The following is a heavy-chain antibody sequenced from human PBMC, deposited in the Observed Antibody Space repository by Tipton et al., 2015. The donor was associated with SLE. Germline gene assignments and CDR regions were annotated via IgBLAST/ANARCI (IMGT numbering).Heavy chain of an antibody. D-gene: IGHD3-3*01. V-gene: IGHV4-39*07. CDR3: ARDTISGVAH. Sequence: TLSLTCTVSGGSISSSSFYWGWIRQPPGKGLEWIGSIYYSGSTYYNPSLKSRVTITVDTSKNQFSLKLSSVTAADTAVYYCARDTISGVAHWGQGTLVTVSS. J-gene: IGHJ4*02. CDR2: IYYSGST. CDR1: GGSISSSSFY.